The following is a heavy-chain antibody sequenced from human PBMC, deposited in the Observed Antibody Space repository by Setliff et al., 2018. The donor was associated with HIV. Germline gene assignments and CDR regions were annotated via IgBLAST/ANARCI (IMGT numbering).Heavy chain of an antibody. V-gene: IGHV3-23*01. J-gene: IGHJ4*01. Sequence: GGSLRLSCAASGFTVSSHYMSWVRQAPGKGLEWVSVISGSGGSTFYADSVKGRFTISRDNSKNTLYLQMNRLRVEDTAVYYCAKDGISGGAYPPYYFDYWGHGTLVTVPS. CDR1: GFTVSSHY. CDR3: AKDGISGGAYPPYYFDY. D-gene: IGHD2-15*01. CDR2: ISGSGGST.